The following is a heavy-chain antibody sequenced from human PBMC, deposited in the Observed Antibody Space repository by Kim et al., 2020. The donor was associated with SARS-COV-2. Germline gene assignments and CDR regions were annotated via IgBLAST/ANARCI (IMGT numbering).Heavy chain of an antibody. V-gene: IGHV3-48*03. CDR3: ARGERSSSWYTYGMDV. CDR1: GFPFGSYE. Sequence: GGSLRLSCAASGFPFGSYEMNWVRQAPGKGLEWVSYISGSGGRIYYADSLKGRFIISRDSAKNSLYLQMNSLRVEDTAVYYCARGERSSSWYTYGMDVWGQGTTVTVSS. J-gene: IGHJ6*02. D-gene: IGHD6-13*01. CDR2: ISGSGGRI.